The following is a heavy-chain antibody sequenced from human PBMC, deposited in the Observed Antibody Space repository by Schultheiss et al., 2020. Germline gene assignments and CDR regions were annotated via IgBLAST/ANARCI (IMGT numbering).Heavy chain of an antibody. D-gene: IGHD6-13*01. CDR1: GGSFSGYY. CDR3: ARDGSIAAAGNFDY. J-gene: IGHJ4*02. Sequence: SETLSLTCAVYGGSFSGYYWSWIRQPPGKGLEWIGEINHSGSTNYNPSLKSRVTISVDTSKNQFSLKLSSVTAADTAVYYCARDGSIAAAGNFDYWGQGTLVTVSS. V-gene: IGHV4-34*01. CDR2: INHSGST.